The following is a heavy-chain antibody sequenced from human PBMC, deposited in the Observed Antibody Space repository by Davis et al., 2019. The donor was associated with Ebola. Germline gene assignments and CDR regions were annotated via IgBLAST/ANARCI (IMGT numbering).Heavy chain of an antibody. CDR3: AQQLGDYGGNALRY. D-gene: IGHD4-23*01. CDR2: ITSTSSYT. J-gene: IGHJ4*02. CDR1: GFTFSSYS. Sequence: GESLKISCAASGFTFSSYSMNWVRQAPGMGLEWVSSITSTSSYTSHADSVKGRFTISRDNAKNSLYLQMNNLRAEDTAVYYCAQQLGDYGGNALRYWGQGTLVTVSS. V-gene: IGHV3-21*01.